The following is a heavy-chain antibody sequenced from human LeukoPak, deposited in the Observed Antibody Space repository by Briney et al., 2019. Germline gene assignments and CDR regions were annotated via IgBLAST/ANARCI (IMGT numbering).Heavy chain of an antibody. D-gene: IGHD3-22*01. CDR1: GFTFTSSA. J-gene: IGHJ4*02. CDR3: AAGPYYYDSSGPYFDY. CDR2: IVVGSGNT. V-gene: IGHV1-58*01. Sequence: ASVNVSCKASGFTFTSSAVQWVRQARGQRLEWIGWIVVGSGNTNYAQKFQERVTITRDMSTSTAYMELSSLRSEDTAVYYCAAGPYYYDSSGPYFDYWGQGTLVTVSS.